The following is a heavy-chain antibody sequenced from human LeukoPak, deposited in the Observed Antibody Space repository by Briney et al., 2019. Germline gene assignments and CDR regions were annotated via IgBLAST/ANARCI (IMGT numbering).Heavy chain of an antibody. V-gene: IGHV3-43*01. J-gene: IGHJ4*02. CDR2: ISWDGGST. CDR3: AKDGGGYCSSTTCYTTPDY. Sequence: GGSLRLSCAASGFTFDDYTMHWVRQAPGKGLEWVSLISWDGGSTYYADSVKGRFTISRDNSKNTLYLQMNSLRAEDTAVYYCAKDGGGYCSSTTCYTTPDYWGQGTLVTVSS. CDR1: GFTFDDYT. D-gene: IGHD2-2*02.